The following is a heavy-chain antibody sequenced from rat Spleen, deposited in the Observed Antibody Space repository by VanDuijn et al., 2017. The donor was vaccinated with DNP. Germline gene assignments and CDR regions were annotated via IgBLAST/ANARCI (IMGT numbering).Heavy chain of an antibody. CDR3: TRGGGDGFAY. V-gene: IGHV2-19*01. J-gene: IGHJ3*01. CDR1: GFSLTDYS. CDR2: IRSGGST. D-gene: IGHD1-1*01. Sequence: QVQLKESGPGLVQPSQTLSLTCTVSGFSLTDYSVHWVRQPPGKGLEWMGRIRSGGSTDYNSALKTRLSISRDTSKSQVFLKMNSLQTEDTAIYFCTRGGGDGFAYWGQGTLVTVSS.